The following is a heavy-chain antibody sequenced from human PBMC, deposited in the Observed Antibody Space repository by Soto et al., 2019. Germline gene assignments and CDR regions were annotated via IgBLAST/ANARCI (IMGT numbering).Heavy chain of an antibody. CDR1: GFTFSSYG. CDR2: IWYDGSNK. V-gene: IGHV3-33*01. CDR3: ARGPLGSSWYDAFDI. D-gene: IGHD6-13*01. J-gene: IGHJ3*02. Sequence: LRLSCAASGFTFSSYGMHWVRQAPGKGLEWVAVIWYDGSNKYYADSVKGRFTISRGNSKNTLYLQMNSLRAEDTAVYYCARGPLGSSWYDAFDIWGQGTMVTVSS.